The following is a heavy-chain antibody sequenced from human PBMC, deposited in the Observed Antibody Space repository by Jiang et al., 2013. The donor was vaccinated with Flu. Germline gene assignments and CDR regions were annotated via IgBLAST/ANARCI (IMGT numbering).Heavy chain of an antibody. D-gene: IGHD2-2*01. CDR3: AREIVVVPAAMGYFDY. CDR2: IIPIFGTA. CDR1: GGTFSSYA. J-gene: IGHJ4*02. V-gene: IGHV1-69*01. Sequence: SGAEVKKPGSSVKVSCKASGGTFSSYAISWVRQAPGQGLEWMGGIIPIFGTANYAQKFQGRVTITADESTSTAYMELSSLRSEDTAVYYCAREIVVVPAAMGYFDYWGQGTLVTVSS.